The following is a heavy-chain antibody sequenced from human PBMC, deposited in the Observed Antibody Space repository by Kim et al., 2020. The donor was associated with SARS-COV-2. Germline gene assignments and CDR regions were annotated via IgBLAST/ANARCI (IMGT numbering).Heavy chain of an antibody. V-gene: IGHV3-30-3*01. D-gene: IGHD4-4*01. Sequence: GGSLRLSCAASGFTFSSYAMHWVRQAPGKGLEWVAVISYDGSNKYYADSVKGRFTISRDNSKNTLYLQMNSLRAEDTAVYYCARGYAGNYPTHFDYWGQGTLVTVSS. CDR2: ISYDGSNK. CDR3: ARGYAGNYPTHFDY. CDR1: GFTFSSYA. J-gene: IGHJ4*02.